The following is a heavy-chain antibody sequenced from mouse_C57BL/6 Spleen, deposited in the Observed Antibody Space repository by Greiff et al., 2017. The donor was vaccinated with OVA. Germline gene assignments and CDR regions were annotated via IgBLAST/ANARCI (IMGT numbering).Heavy chain of an antibody. Sequence: VQLQQPGAELVKPGASVKLSCKASGYTFTSYWMQWVKQRPGQGLEWIGEFDPSDSYTNYNQKFKGKATLTVDTSSSTAYMQLSSLTSEDSAVYYCARRYYGSSYWYFDVWGTGTTVTVSS. CDR3: ARRYYGSSYWYFDV. J-gene: IGHJ1*03. CDR1: GYTFTSYW. V-gene: IGHV1-50*01. D-gene: IGHD1-1*01. CDR2: FDPSDSYT.